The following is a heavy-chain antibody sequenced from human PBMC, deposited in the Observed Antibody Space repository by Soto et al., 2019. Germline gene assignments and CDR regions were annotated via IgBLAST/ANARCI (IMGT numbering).Heavy chain of an antibody. Sequence: QVQVQQWGAGLLKPSETLSLTCVVYGWSFSGYYWSWIRQPPWKGLDWFGEINHSVSTNYTPSLKCRVTISVDTSTNQFSLELSSVTAASTAVYYCARVHELRVVGTAIRHRGYWGQGTLDTVSS. D-gene: IGHD2-21*02. CDR3: ARVHELRVVGTAIRHRGY. J-gene: IGHJ4*02. V-gene: IGHV4-34*01. CDR1: GWSFSGYY. CDR2: INHSVST.